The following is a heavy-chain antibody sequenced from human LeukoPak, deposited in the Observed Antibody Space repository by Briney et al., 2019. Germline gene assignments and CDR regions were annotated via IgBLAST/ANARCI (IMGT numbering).Heavy chain of an antibody. J-gene: IGHJ4*02. CDR2: IYTSGGT. Sequence: SETLSLTCTVSGGSISSYYWSWIRQPAGKGLEWIGRIYTSGGTNYNPSLKSRVTMSVDTSKNQFSLKLSSVTAADTAVYYCATVGAGWFTINYWGQGTLVTVSS. CDR3: ATVGAGWFTINY. V-gene: IGHV4-4*07. D-gene: IGHD6-19*01. CDR1: GGSISSYY.